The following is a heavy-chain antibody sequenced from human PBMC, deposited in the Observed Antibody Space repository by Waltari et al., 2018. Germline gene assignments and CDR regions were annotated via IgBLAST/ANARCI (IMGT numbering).Heavy chain of an antibody. Sequence: EVQLVESGGGLIQPGGSLSISCTASGFTVSSGYMPWVRQAPGKGLEWVSIIYSGGSTYYADSVKGRFTIYRDNSKNTLYLQMKSLRVEDTAVYYCARGLSTGEYWGQGTLVTVSS. J-gene: IGHJ4*02. CDR2: IYSGGST. V-gene: IGHV3-53*01. CDR1: GFTVSSGY. CDR3: ARGLSTGEY.